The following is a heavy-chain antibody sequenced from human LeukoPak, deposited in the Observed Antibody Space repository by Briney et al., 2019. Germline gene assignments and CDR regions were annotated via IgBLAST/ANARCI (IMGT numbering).Heavy chain of an antibody. V-gene: IGHV4-30-2*01. Sequence: PSQTLSLTCTVSGGSISSGGYYWSWIRQPPGKGLEWIGYIYHSGSTYYNPSLKSRVTISVDRSKNQFSLKLSSVTAADTAVYYCARDGPPDYYFDYWGQGTLVTVSS. CDR1: GGSISSGGYY. J-gene: IGHJ4*02. D-gene: IGHD3/OR15-3a*01. CDR3: ARDGPPDYYFDY. CDR2: IYHSGST.